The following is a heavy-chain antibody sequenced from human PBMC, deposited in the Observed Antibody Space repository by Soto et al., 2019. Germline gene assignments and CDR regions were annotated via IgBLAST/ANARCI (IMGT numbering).Heavy chain of an antibody. V-gene: IGHV1-69*12. CDR3: AATDDIVVVVAATPYGMDV. CDR2: IIPIFGTA. CDR1: GGTFSSYA. D-gene: IGHD2-15*01. J-gene: IGHJ6*02. Sequence: QVQLVQSGAEVKKPGSSVKVSCKASGGTFSSYAISWVRQAPGQGLEWMGGIIPIFGTANYAQKFQGRVTITADEXXSXAXXELSSLRSEDTAVYYCAATDDIVVVVAATPYGMDVWGQGTTVTVSS.